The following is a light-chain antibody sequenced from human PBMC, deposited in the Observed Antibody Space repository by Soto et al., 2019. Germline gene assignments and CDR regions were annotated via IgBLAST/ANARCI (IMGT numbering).Light chain of an antibody. CDR2: DAS. V-gene: IGKV3-11*01. CDR1: QSVSSY. J-gene: IGKJ4*01. Sequence: EIVLTQSPATLSLSPGERATLSCRASQSVSSYLAWYQQKPGQAPRLLIYDASNRATGIPARFSGSGSGTDFSLTISSLEPEDFAVYYCQQRNNWPPLLTFGGGTKVEIK. CDR3: QQRNNWPPLLT.